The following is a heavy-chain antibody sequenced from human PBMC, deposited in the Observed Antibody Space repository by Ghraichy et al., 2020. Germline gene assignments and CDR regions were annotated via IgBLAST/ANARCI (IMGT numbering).Heavy chain of an antibody. CDR2: ISYDGSNK. J-gene: IGHJ4*02. CDR3: AKTSGRGLRSHFDY. V-gene: IGHV3-30*18. D-gene: IGHD5-12*01. CDR1: GFTFSSYG. Sequence: GGSLRLSCAASGFTFSSYGMHWVRQAPGKGLEWVAVISYDGSNKYYADSVKGRFTISRDNSKNTLYLQMNSLRAEDTAVYYCAKTSGRGLRSHFDYWGQGTLVTVSS.